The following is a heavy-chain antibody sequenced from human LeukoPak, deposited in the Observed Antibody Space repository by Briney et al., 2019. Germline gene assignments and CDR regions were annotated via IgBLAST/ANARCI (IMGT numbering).Heavy chain of an antibody. CDR1: GFTFSSYW. J-gene: IGHJ4*02. V-gene: IGHV3-74*01. CDR3: AKASKMDTILPPFDY. CDR2: IKSDGST. Sequence: GGSLRLSCAASGFTFSSYWMHWVRQAPGKGLVWVSRIKSDGSTNYADSVKGRFTISRDNSKNTLYLQMNSLRAEDTAVYYCAKASKMDTILPPFDYWGQGTLVTVSS. D-gene: IGHD5-24*01.